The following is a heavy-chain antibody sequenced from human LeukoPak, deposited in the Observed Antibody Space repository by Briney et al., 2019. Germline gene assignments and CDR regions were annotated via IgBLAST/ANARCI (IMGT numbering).Heavy chain of an antibody. Sequence: ASVKVSCKTSGYTFTTHGITWVRQAPGQGLEWMGWISTYNGNTNYAQKYQGRVIMTTDTSTSTVYMDLRGMRSDDTAVYYCGRGDDAFDIWGQGTMVTVSS. V-gene: IGHV1-18*01. J-gene: IGHJ3*02. CDR3: GRGDDAFDI. CDR2: ISTYNGNT. CDR1: GYTFTTHG.